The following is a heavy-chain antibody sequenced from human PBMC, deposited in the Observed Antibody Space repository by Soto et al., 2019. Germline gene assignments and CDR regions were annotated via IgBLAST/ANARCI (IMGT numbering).Heavy chain of an antibody. D-gene: IGHD3-3*01. J-gene: IGHJ5*02. CDR2: INAGNSNT. V-gene: IGHV1-3*01. CDR3: ARVLVVRHYGFWSGPNWFDP. Sequence: SEKVACKASGYNFTSYAMHLVRQAPGQRLEWMGWINAGNSNTKYSQKVQGRVTITRDTSASTAYMELSSLRSEDTAVYYCARVLVVRHYGFWSGPNWFDPWGQGTLVTVSS. CDR1: GYNFTSYA.